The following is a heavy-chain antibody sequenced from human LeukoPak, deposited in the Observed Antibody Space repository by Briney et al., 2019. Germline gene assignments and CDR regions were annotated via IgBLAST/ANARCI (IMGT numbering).Heavy chain of an antibody. CDR2: ISSSSSTI. V-gene: IGHV3-48*01. Sequence: GGSLRLSCAASGFTFSAYGLNWVRQPPGKGLEWLSYISSSSSTIYYADSVKGRFTISRDNAKNSLYLQINSLRAEDTAVYYCASAPSTTLAAAGHKIDFWGQGILVTVSS. D-gene: IGHD6-13*01. CDR3: ASAPSTTLAAAGHKIDF. CDR1: GFTFSAYG. J-gene: IGHJ4*02.